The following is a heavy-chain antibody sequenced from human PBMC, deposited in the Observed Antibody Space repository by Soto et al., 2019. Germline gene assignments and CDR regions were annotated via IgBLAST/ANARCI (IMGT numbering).Heavy chain of an antibody. CDR1: GFTFSNYG. V-gene: IGHV3-23*01. CDR3: ARGAWGAFEP. CDR2: ISGSGGYT. Sequence: EVQLLESGGGLVQPGGSLRLSCAASGFTFSNYGMTWVRQAPGKGLECISYISGSGGYTFYAGSVKGRFTVSRDNSKNALFVKMNSLKAEDTGLYYCARGAWGAFEPWGRGTMVTVSS. J-gene: IGHJ3*01. D-gene: IGHD7-27*01.